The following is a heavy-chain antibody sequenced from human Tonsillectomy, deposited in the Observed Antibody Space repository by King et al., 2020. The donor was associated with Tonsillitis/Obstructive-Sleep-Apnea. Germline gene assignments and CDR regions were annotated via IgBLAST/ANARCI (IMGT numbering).Heavy chain of an antibody. CDR1: GFTFSDYW. CDR2: IKEDGSEK. D-gene: IGHD1-26*01. J-gene: IGHJ3*02. CDR3: ARGPYSGTYGAFDI. V-gene: IGHV3-7*01. Sequence: DVQLVESGGGLVQPGGSLRLSCAASGFTFSDYWMTWVRQAPGKGLEWVANIKEDGSEKYYVDSVKGRFTISRDNDKNSLFLEMNSLRVEDTAVYYCARGPYSGTYGAFDIWGQGTMVIVSS.